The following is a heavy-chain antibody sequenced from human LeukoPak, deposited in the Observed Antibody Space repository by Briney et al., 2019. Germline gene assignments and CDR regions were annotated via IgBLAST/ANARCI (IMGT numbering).Heavy chain of an antibody. V-gene: IGHV4-59*12. CDR3: ARGDRGAFDI. D-gene: IGHD2-21*02. J-gene: IGHJ3*02. CDR2: IYYSGST. Sequence: PSETLSLTCTVSGGSISSYYWSWIRQPPGKGLQWIGYIYYSGSTNYNPSLNSRVTISIDTSKNQFSLKLSSVTAADTAVYYCARGDRGAFDIWGQGTMVTVSS. CDR1: GGSISSYY.